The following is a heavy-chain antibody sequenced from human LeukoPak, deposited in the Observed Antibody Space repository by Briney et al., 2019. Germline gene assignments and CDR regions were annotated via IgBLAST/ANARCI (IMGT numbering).Heavy chain of an antibody. V-gene: IGHV3-23*01. J-gene: IGHJ4*02. Sequence: GRSLRLSCAASGFTFSSYGMHWVRQAPGKGLEWVSAISGSGYSTYYADSVKGRFTISRDNSKNTLYLQMNSLRAEDTALYFCAQWSRYFDYWGQGTLVTVSS. CDR1: GFTFSSYG. D-gene: IGHD1-26*01. CDR2: ISGSGYST. CDR3: AQWSRYFDY.